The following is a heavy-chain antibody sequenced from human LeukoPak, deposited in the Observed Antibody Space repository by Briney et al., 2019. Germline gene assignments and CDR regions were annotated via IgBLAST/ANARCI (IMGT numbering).Heavy chain of an antibody. J-gene: IGHJ4*02. CDR1: GGSISSYY. D-gene: IGHD4-17*01. Sequence: SETLSLTCTVSGGSISSYYWSWIRQPPGKGLEWIGYIYYSGSTNYNPSLKSRVTISVDTSKNQYSLKLSSVTAADTAAYYCARELGVDGDYATDYWGQGTLVTVSS. CDR2: IYYSGST. CDR3: ARELGVDGDYATDY. V-gene: IGHV4-59*01.